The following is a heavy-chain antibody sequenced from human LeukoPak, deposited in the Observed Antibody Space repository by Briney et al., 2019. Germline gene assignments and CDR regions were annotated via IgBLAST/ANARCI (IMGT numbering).Heavy chain of an antibody. CDR1: GYTFTGYY. CDR3: AGDSIVVVPAANDFDY. J-gene: IGHJ4*02. D-gene: IGHD2-2*01. V-gene: IGHV1-2*02. Sequence: GASVKVSCKASGYTFTGYYMHWVRQAPGQGLEWMGWINPNSGGTNYAQNFQGRVTMTRDTSISTAYMELSRLRSDDTAVYYCAGDSIVVVPAANDFDYWGQGTLVTVSS. CDR2: INPNSGGT.